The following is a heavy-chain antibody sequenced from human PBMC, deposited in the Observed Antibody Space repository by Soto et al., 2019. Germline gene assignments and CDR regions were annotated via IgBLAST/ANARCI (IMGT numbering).Heavy chain of an antibody. Sequence: QVQLEESGGGVVQPGRSLRLSCAASGFIFSSSAMHWVRQAPGKGLEWVAVISYDGSNKYYAGSVKGQFTISRDNSKNTLYLQVNSLRAADTAVYYCAKDRPGPTHHYSFYYMDVWGKGTTVTVSS. J-gene: IGHJ6*03. V-gene: IGHV3-30*18. CDR2: ISYDGSNK. CDR1: GFIFSSSA. CDR3: AKDRPGPTHHYSFYYMDV. D-gene: IGHD1-1*01.